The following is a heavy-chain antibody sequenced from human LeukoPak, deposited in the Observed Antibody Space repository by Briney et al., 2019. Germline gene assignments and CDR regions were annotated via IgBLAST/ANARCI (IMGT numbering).Heavy chain of an antibody. CDR1: GFTFSSYS. CDR3: ARDIVVVPAAIQDWFDP. J-gene: IGHJ5*02. Sequence: GGSLRLSCAASGFTFSSYSMNWVRQAPGKGLEWVSSTSSSSSYIYYADSVKGRFTISRDNAKNSLYLQMNSLRAEDTAVYYCARDIVVVPAAIQDWFDPWGQGTLVTVSS. CDR2: TSSSSSYI. V-gene: IGHV3-21*01. D-gene: IGHD2-2*02.